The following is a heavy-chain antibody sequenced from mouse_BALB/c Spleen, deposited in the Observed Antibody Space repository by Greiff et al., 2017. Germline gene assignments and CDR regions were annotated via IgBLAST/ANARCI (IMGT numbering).Heavy chain of an antibody. V-gene: IGHV14-3*02. CDR2: IDPANGNT. CDR1: GFNIKDTY. CDR3: ARRSFDGYPSLYAMDY. D-gene: IGHD2-3*01. J-gene: IGHJ4*01. Sequence: DVQLQESGAELVKPGASVKLSCTASGFNIKDTYMHWVKQRPEQGLEWIGRIDPANGNTKYDPKFQGKATITADTSSNTAYLQLSSLTSEDTAVYYCARRSFDGYPSLYAMDYWGQGTSVTVSS.